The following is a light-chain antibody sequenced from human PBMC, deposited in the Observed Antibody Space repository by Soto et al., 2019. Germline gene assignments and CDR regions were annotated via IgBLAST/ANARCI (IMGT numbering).Light chain of an antibody. Sequence: EIVLTQSPATLSLSPGERATLSCTASQSVSSYLAWYQQKPGQAPRLLIYGASNRATGIPARFSGSESGTDFTLSISSLEPEDFAVYYCQQRSNWPPLTFGGGTKVDIK. CDR2: GAS. CDR1: QSVSSY. CDR3: QQRSNWPPLT. J-gene: IGKJ4*01. V-gene: IGKV3-11*01.